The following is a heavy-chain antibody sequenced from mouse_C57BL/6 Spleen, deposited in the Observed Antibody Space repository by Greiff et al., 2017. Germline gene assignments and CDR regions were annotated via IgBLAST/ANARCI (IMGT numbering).Heavy chain of an antibody. CDR2: IHPNSGST. V-gene: IGHV1-64*01. CDR1: GYTFTSSW. D-gene: IGHD1-1*02. CDR3: ARGWDWYFDV. J-gene: IGHJ1*03. Sequence: QVQLQQPGAELVKPGASVKLSCKASGYTFTSSWMHWVKPRPGQGLEWIGMIHPNSGSTNYNEKFKSKATLTVDKSSSTAYMQLSSLTSEDSAVYYCARGWDWYFDVWGTGTTVTVSS.